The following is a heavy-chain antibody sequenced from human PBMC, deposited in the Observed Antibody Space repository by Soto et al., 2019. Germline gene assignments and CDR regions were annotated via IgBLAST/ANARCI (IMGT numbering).Heavy chain of an antibody. CDR1: GFTFSSYS. CDR3: AKRYFWSGYSAVLDY. CDR2: ISSSSSYI. D-gene: IGHD3-3*01. Sequence: PGGSLRLSCAASGFTFSSYSMNWVRQAPGKGLEWVSSISSSSSYIYYADSVKGRFTISRDNSKNTLYLQMNSLRAEDTAVYYCAKRYFWSGYSAVLDYWGQGTLVTVSS. V-gene: IGHV3-21*01. J-gene: IGHJ4*02.